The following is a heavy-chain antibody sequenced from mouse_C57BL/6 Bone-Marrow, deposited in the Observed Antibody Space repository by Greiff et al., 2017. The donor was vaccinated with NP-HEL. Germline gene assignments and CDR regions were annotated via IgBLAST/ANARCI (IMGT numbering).Heavy chain of an antibody. J-gene: IGHJ2*01. D-gene: IGHD1-1*02. Sequence: QVQLQQSGAELAKPGASVKLSCKASGYTFTSYWMHWVKQRPGQGLEWIGHINPSSGYTKYNQKFKDKATLTADKSSSTAYMQLSSLTYEDSAHLCGSEDVCYFDYWGQGTTLTVSS. CDR2: INPSSGYT. CDR1: GYTFTSYW. CDR3: SEDVCYFDY. V-gene: IGHV1-7*01.